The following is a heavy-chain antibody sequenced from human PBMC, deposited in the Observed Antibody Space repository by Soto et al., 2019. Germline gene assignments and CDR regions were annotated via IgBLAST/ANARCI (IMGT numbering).Heavy chain of an antibody. D-gene: IGHD3-16*02. V-gene: IGHV4-31*03. Sequence: QVQLQEAGPGLVKPSQTLSLTCTLSGGSISSGDYYWSWIRHTPGKGLEWIGNIYYSGRTNKNPHLKSRLNLTLDTSNTHSFLTLPSLTAAATAVYYCARMGLHLEELSRNWFDPWGQGTLVTVSS. CDR1: GGSISSGDYY. J-gene: IGHJ5*02. CDR2: IYYSGRT. CDR3: ARMGLHLEELSRNWFDP.